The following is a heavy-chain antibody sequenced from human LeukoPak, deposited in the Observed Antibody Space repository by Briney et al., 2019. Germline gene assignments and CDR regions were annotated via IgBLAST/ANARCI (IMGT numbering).Heavy chain of an antibody. CDR2: IYYSGST. J-gene: IGHJ4*02. CDR1: GGSISSSSYY. D-gene: IGHD3-22*01. Sequence: SETLSLTCTVSGGSISSSSYYWGWIRQPPGKGLEWIGSIYYSGSTYYNPSLKSRVTISVDTSKNQFSLRLSSVTAADTAVYYCARGIYDSSGYYDYWGQGTLVTVSS. V-gene: IGHV4-39*07. CDR3: ARGIYDSSGYYDY.